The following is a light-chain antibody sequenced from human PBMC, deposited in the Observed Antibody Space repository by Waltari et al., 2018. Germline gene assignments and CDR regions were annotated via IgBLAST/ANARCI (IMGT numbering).Light chain of an antibody. V-gene: IGKV1-9*01. J-gene: IGKJ1*01. CDR3: QQLEA. CDR2: AAS. CDR1: QGISSY. Sequence: DIQLTQSPSFLSASVGDRVTITCRASQGISSYLAWYQQKPGKDPKLLIYAASTLQSGVPSRFSGSGSGTEFTLTISSLQPEDFATYYCQQLEAFGQGTKVEIK.